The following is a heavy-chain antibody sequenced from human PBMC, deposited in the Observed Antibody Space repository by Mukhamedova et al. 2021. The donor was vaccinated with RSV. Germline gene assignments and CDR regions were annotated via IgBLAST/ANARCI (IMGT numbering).Heavy chain of an antibody. Sequence: KFQGRVTMTRDTSTSTVYMELRSLRSEDTAVYYCARLYSGSYRTFDYWGQGTLVTVSS. J-gene: IGHJ4*02. V-gene: IGHV1-46*01. CDR3: ARLYSGSYRTFDY. D-gene: IGHD1-26*01.